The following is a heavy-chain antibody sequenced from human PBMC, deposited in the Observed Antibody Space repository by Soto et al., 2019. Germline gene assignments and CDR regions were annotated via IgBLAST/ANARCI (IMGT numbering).Heavy chain of an antibody. CDR2: ISWNRGSR. CDR3: AKAKGFDWTADAFDF. CDR1: GFTFSTHD. Sequence: EVQLLESGGGFVQPGGSLRLSCAASGFTFSTHDMSWVRQAPGKGLEWVSGISWNRGSRGYADSVKGRFTISRDTAKSSLYLQMNSLRAEDTALYYCAKAKGFDWTADAFDFWGQGTMVTVSS. J-gene: IGHJ3*01. D-gene: IGHD3-9*01. V-gene: IGHV3-9*01.